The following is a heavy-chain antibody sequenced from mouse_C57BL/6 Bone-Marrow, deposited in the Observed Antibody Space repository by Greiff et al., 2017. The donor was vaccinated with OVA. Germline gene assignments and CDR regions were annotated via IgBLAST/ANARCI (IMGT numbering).Heavy chain of an antibody. V-gene: IGHV5-12*01. Sequence: EVKVEESGGGLVQPGGSLKLSCAASGFTFSDYYMYWVRQTPEKRLEWVAYISNGGGSTYYPDTVKGRFTISRDNAKNTLYLQMSRLKSEDTAMYYGARRAFYAMDYWGQGTSVTVSS. CDR1: GFTFSDYY. CDR3: ARRAFYAMDY. CDR2: ISNGGGST. J-gene: IGHJ4*01.